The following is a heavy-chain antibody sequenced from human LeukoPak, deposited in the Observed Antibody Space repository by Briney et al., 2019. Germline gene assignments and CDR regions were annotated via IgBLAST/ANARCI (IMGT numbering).Heavy chain of an antibody. Sequence: ASVKVSCKDSGYTLTELSLHWERQAPGKGLEWMGGFDPEDGETIYAQKFQGRVTMTEDTSTDTAYMELSSLRSEDTAVYYCATERRGVVVLAATQKGYYYGMDVWGQGTTVTVSS. J-gene: IGHJ6*02. CDR3: ATERRGVVVLAATQKGYYYGMDV. CDR1: GYTLTELS. D-gene: IGHD2-15*01. CDR2: FDPEDGET. V-gene: IGHV1-24*01.